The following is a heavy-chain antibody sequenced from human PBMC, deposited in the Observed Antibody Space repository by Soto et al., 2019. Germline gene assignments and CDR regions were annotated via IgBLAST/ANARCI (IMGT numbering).Heavy chain of an antibody. Sequence: QVQLVQSGAEVKKPGSSVKVSCKASGGTFSSYAISWVRQAPGQGLEWMGGIIPIFGTANYAQKFQGRVTITADESTSTAYMELSSLRSEDTAVYYCARGGDIVVVVAAPHYYYYCMDVWGQGTTVTVSS. D-gene: IGHD2-15*01. V-gene: IGHV1-69*01. CDR2: IIPIFGTA. J-gene: IGHJ6*02. CDR3: ARGGDIVVVVAAPHYYYYCMDV. CDR1: GGTFSSYA.